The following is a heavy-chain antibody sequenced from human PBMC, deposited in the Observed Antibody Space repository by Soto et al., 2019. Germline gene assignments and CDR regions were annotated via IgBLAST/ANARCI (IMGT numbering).Heavy chain of an antibody. CDR1: GYTITSYG. CDR3: ARAPDVVVVVATTSDAFDI. CDR2: ISAYNGNT. J-gene: IGHJ3*02. D-gene: IGHD2-15*01. V-gene: IGHV1-18*01. Sequence: QVQLVQSGAEVKKSGASVKVSCKASGYTITSYGFIWVRQAPGQGLEWMGWISAYNGNTNYAQQLQRRVTMTTDTSTSTAYMEVRSLRSDDTAVYYCARAPDVVVVVATTSDAFDIWGQGTMVTVSS.